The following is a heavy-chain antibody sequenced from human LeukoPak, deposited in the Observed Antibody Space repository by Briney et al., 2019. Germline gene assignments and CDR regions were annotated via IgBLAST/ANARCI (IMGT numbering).Heavy chain of an antibody. J-gene: IGHJ4*02. V-gene: IGHV4-59*01. CDR2: IYYSGST. CDR3: ARVRTADDLDY. D-gene: IGHD3-10*01. Sequence: EWIGYIYYSGSTNYNPSLKSRVTISVDTSKNQFSLKLSSVTAADTAVYYCARVRTADDLDYWGQGTLVTVSS.